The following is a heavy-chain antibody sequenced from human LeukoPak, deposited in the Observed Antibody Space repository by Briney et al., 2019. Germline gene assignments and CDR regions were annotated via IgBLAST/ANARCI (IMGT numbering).Heavy chain of an antibody. V-gene: IGHV3-9*01. D-gene: IGHD2-2*02. CDR2: ISWNSGSI. CDR3: AKGYCSSTSCYTGGFYY. CDR1: GFTFDDYA. Sequence: GGSLRLSCAASGFTFDDYAMHWVRQAPGKGLEWVSGISWNSGSIGYADSVKGRFTISRDDAKNSLYLQMNSLRAEDTALYYRAKGYCSSTSCYTGGFYYWGQGTLVTVSS. J-gene: IGHJ4*02.